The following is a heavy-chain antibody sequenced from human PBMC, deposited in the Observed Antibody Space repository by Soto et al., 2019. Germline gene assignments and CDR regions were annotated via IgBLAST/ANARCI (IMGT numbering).Heavy chain of an antibody. CDR2: ISYDGGNK. CDR3: SRDKDQYDYWGGTLDP. Sequence: QLVESGGGVVQPERSLKLSCTASNFVFSVYSLHWVRQAPGKGLEWVALISYDGGNKYYADSVKGRFTISRDNSKNTMYPQMHSLSREDTDVYDFSRDKDQYDYWGGTLDPGSQGTLVPVSS. CDR1: NFVFSVYS. D-gene: IGHD3-3*01. J-gene: IGHJ5*02. V-gene: IGHV3-30-3*01.